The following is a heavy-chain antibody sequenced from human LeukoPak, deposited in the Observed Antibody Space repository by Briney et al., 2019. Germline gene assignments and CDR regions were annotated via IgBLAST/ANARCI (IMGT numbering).Heavy chain of an antibody. Sequence: PGGSLRLSCAASGFTFSGYAMSWARQAPGKGLEWVANIKQDGSEKYYVDSVKGRFTISRDNAKNSLYLQMNSLRAEDTAVYYCARGSRYYDSSGYYVWGQGTLVTVSS. CDR1: GFTFSGYA. V-gene: IGHV3-7*01. D-gene: IGHD3-22*01. J-gene: IGHJ4*02. CDR3: ARGSRYYDSSGYYV. CDR2: IKQDGSEK.